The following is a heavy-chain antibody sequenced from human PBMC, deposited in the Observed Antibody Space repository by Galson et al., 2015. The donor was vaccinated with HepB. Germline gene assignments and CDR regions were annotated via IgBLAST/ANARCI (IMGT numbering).Heavy chain of an antibody. CDR1: GFTFSSYA. V-gene: IGHV3-23*01. Sequence: SLRLSCAASGFTFSSYAMSWVRQAPGKGLEWVSAISGSGGSTYYADSVKGRFTISRDNSKNTLHLQMNSLRAEDTAVYYCAKRYSGSYAYYFDYWGQGTLVTVSS. CDR2: ISGSGGST. J-gene: IGHJ4*02. D-gene: IGHD1-26*01. CDR3: AKRYSGSYAYYFDY.